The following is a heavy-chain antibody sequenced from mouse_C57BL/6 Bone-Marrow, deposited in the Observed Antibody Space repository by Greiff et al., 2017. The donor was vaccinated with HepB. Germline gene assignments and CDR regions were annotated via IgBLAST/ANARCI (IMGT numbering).Heavy chain of an antibody. CDR3: ARRGALYYYAMDY. CDR1: GYAFTNYL. D-gene: IGHD6-5*01. V-gene: IGHV1-54*01. Sequence: QVQLQQSGAELVRPGTSVKVSCKASGYAFTNYLIEWVKQRPGQGLEWIGVINPGSGGTTYNEKFKGKATLTADKSSSTAYMQLSSLTSEDSAVYFCARRGALYYYAMDYWGQGTSVTVSS. CDR2: INPGSGGT. J-gene: IGHJ4*01.